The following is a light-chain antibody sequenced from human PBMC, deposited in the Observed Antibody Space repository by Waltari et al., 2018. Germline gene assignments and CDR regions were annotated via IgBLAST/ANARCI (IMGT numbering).Light chain of an antibody. Sequence: DIVMTQSPDSLAVSLGERATINRKASQSVLYSSNNKTYLAWYQQKPAQPPKLLICWASNRESGVPDRFSGSGSGTDFTLTISSLQAEDVAVYYCQQYYSTPPTFGQGTKVEIK. CDR1: QSVLYSSNNKTY. CDR2: WAS. J-gene: IGKJ1*01. V-gene: IGKV4-1*01. CDR3: QQYYSTPPT.